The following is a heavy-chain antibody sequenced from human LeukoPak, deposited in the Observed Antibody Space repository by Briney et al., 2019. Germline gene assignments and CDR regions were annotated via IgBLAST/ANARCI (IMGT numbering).Heavy chain of an antibody. CDR2: IYYSGST. D-gene: IGHD6-13*01. CDR3: ARQVYSSSWSYYFEY. Sequence: PSETLSLTCTVSGGSISSYYWSWIRQPPGKGLEWIGSIYYSGSTYYNPSLKSRVTISVDTSKNQFSLKLSSVTAADTAVYYCARQVYSSSWSYYFEYWGQGILVTVSS. CDR1: GGSISSYY. V-gene: IGHV4-59*08. J-gene: IGHJ4*02.